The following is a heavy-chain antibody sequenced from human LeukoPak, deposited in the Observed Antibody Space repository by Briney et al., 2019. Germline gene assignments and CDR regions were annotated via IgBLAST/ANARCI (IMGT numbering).Heavy chain of an antibody. CDR1: GGSISSYY. D-gene: IGHD4-17*01. CDR3: AREGPGSSCPYGAYSTWFDP. CDR2: IYYSGST. J-gene: IGHJ5*02. Sequence: PETLSLTCTVSGGSISSYYWSWIRQPPGKGLEWIGYIYYSGSTNYNPYLKSRVTISSDTSKNKASLKLSYVTAAGTAVYYCAREGPGSSCPYGAYSTWFDPWGQGTLVTVSS. V-gene: IGHV4-59*01.